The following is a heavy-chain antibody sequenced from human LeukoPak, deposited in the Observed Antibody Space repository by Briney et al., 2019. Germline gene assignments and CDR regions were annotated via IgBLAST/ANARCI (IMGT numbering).Heavy chain of an antibody. J-gene: IGHJ4*02. V-gene: IGHV5-51*01. CDR3: ARRQGCSSTSCPPDY. Sequence: KSGESLKISCKGYGYSFTTYWIGWVRQMPGKGLEWMGIIYPGDSDTRYSPSFQGQVTMSADKSINTAYLQWSSLKASDTAMYYCARRQGCSSTSCPPDYWGQGTLVTVSS. CDR1: GYSFTTYW. CDR2: IYPGDSDT. D-gene: IGHD2-2*01.